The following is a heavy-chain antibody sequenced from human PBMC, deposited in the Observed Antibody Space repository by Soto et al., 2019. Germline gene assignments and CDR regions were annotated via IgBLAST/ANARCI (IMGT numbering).Heavy chain of an antibody. J-gene: IGHJ6*02. CDR1: GFTFSSYA. Sequence: QTGGSLRLSCAASGFTFSSYAMSWVRQAPGKGLEWVSIISGSAGRTYYTDSVKGRFTISRDNSKNTLYLQMNSLRAEDTAIYYCAKVTSARVFYFGLDVWGQGTTVTVS. CDR3: AKVTSARVFYFGLDV. CDR2: ISGSAGRT. D-gene: IGHD2-2*01. V-gene: IGHV3-23*01.